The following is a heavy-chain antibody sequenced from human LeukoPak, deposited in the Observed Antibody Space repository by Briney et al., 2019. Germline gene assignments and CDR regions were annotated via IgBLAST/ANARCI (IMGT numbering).Heavy chain of an antibody. CDR3: AMSEGVSGYFDY. Sequence: PGRSLRLSCAASGFTFSSYAMHWVRQAPGKGLEWVAVISYDGSNKYYADSVKGRFTISRDNSKNTLYLQMNSLRAEDTAVYYCAMSEGVSGYFDYWGQGALVIVSS. CDR2: ISYDGSNK. D-gene: IGHD2-8*01. J-gene: IGHJ4*02. V-gene: IGHV3-30-3*01. CDR1: GFTFSSYA.